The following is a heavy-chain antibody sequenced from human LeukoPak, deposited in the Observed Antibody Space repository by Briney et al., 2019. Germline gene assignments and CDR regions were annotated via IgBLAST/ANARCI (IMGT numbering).Heavy chain of an antibody. CDR3: AKSSSMIVVVYNWFDP. CDR1: GFTVSSNY. CDR2: IYSGGST. V-gene: IGHV3-53*01. D-gene: IGHD3-22*01. J-gene: IGHJ5*02. Sequence: GGSLRLSCAASGFTVSSNYMSWVRQAPGKGLEWVSVIYSGGSTYYADSVKGRFTISRDNSKNTLYLQMNSLRAEDTAVYYCAKSSSMIVVVYNWFDPWGQGTLVTVSS.